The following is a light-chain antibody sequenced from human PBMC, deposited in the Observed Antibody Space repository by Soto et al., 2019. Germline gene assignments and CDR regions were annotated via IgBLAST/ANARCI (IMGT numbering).Light chain of an antibody. J-gene: IGKJ1*01. V-gene: IGKV1-39*01. Sequence: DIQMTQSPSSLSASVGDRVTITCRASQSISSYLNWYQQKPGKAPKLLIYAASSLQSGVPSRFSGSGSGTDFTLTISSLQPEDFATCYCKPSYSTLWTFGAGTKVDIK. CDR2: AAS. CDR1: QSISSY. CDR3: KPSYSTLWT.